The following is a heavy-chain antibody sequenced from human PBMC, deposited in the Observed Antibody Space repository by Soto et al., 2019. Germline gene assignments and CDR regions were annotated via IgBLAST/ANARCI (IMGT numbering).Heavy chain of an antibody. D-gene: IGHD3-22*01. CDR2: INHSGST. Sequence: SETLSLTCAVYGGSFSGYYWSWIRQPPGKGLEWIGEINHSGSTNYNPSLKSRVTISVDTSKNQFSLKLSSVTAADTAVYYYASYYDSSGYFIWGQGTLVTVSS. CDR1: GGSFSGYY. J-gene: IGHJ4*02. V-gene: IGHV4-34*01. CDR3: ASYYDSSGYFI.